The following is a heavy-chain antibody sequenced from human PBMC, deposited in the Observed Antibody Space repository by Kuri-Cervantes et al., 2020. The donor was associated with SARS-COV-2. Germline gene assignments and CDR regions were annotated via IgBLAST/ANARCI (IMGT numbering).Heavy chain of an antibody. CDR1: VGSFNNYG. J-gene: IGHJ4*02. Sequence: SENVSCKGSVGSFNNYGINFVRQVPGQGLEWVGGITPLFGATDNAQKFKGRVTFTADKSTNTAYMELGSLKSDDTAVYYCARGTGTKPGLGYFDSWGQGTLVTVSS. CDR3: ARGTGTKPGLGYFDS. V-gene: IGHV1-69*06. CDR2: ITPLFGAT. D-gene: IGHD1-7*01.